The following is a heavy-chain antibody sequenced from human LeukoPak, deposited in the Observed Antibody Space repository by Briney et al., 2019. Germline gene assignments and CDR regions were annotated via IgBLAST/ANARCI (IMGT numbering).Heavy chain of an antibody. D-gene: IGHD3-10*01. CDR2: ISSSGGST. V-gene: IGHV3-64*01. CDR1: GFTFSSYE. Sequence: GGSLRLSCAASGFTFSSYEMNWVRQAPGKGLEYVAAISSSGGSTYYANSVKGRFTISRDNSKNTLYLQMGSLRAEDMAVYYCARGTIRGVAYNWFDPWGQGTLVTVSS. CDR3: ARGTIRGVAYNWFDP. J-gene: IGHJ5*02.